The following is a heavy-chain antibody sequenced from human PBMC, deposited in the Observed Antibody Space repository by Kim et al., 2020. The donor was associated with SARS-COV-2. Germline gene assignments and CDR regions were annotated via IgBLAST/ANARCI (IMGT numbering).Heavy chain of an antibody. D-gene: IGHD1-1*01. CDR3: ARNARRYFGSVDSFNV. CDR1: GDSITSVGFY. CDR2: IFYSGST. Sequence: SETLSLTCTVSGDSITSVGFYWSWLRQYPGKGPEWIGYIFYSGSTSYTPSLKSRIAISRETSKNQFSLRLISVTAADTAIYYCARNARRYFGSVDSFNVWGQGRWSPSLQ. V-gene: IGHV4-31*03. J-gene: IGHJ3*01.